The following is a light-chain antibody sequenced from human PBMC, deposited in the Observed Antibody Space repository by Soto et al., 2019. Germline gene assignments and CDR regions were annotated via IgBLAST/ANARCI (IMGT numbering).Light chain of an antibody. CDR1: QGIGST. CDR3: QQYGSSPRK. CDR2: DTS. J-gene: IGKJ1*01. Sequence: EIVMTQSPATLSVSPGEGATLSCRASQGIGSTLAWYQQKPGQTPRLLIYDTSIRATGVPARFSGSGSGTDSTLTISSLEPEDFAVYYCQQYGSSPRKFGQGTKVDI. V-gene: IGKV3-15*01.